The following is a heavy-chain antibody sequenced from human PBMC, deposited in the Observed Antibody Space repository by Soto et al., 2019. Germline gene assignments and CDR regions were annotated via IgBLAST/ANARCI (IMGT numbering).Heavy chain of an antibody. D-gene: IGHD6-13*01. CDR1: GGSFSGYY. V-gene: IGHV4-34*01. Sequence: PSETLSLTCAVYGGSFSGYYWGWIRQPPGKGLEWIGEINHSGSTNYNPSLKSRVTISVDTSKNQFSLKLSSVTAADTAVYYCSSVYSSSWFLFDYWGQGTLVTVSS. CDR3: SSVYSSSWFLFDY. J-gene: IGHJ4*02. CDR2: INHSGST.